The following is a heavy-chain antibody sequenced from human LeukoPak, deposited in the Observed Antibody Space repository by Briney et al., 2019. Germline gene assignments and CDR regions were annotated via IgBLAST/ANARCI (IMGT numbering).Heavy chain of an antibody. Sequence: GGSLRLSCAASGFTFNSYAMSWVRQAPWERLQWVSGISNSGGNTYYADSVRGRFTISRDNSKNTLYLQMNSPRAEDTAVYYCARHRSSWLIDYWGQGTLVTVSS. J-gene: IGHJ4*02. CDR2: ISNSGGNT. CDR3: ARHRSSWLIDY. D-gene: IGHD6-6*01. V-gene: IGHV3-23*01. CDR1: GFTFNSYA.